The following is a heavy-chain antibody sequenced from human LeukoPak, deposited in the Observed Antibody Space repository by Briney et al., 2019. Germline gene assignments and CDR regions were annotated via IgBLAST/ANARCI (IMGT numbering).Heavy chain of an antibody. CDR3: ARDRITGTLDY. Sequence: GRSLRLSCAASGFTFSGYGMHWVRQAPGKGLEWVAVIWYDGSNKYYADSVKGRFTISRDNSKNTLYLQMNSLRAEDTAVYYCARDRITGTLDYWGQGTLVTVSS. CDR1: GFTFSGYG. D-gene: IGHD1-20*01. J-gene: IGHJ4*02. CDR2: IWYDGSNK. V-gene: IGHV3-33*01.